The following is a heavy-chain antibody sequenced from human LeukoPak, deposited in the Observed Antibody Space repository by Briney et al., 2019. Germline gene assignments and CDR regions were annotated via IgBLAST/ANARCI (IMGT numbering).Heavy chain of an antibody. J-gene: IGHJ4*02. V-gene: IGHV1-69*04. D-gene: IGHD5-18*01. Sequence: SVKVSCKASGGTFSSYAISWVRQAPGQGLEWMGRIIPILGIANYAQKLQGRVTMTTDTSTSTAYMELRSLRSDDTAVYYCARRFKRGYSYGPFDYWGQGTLVTVSS. CDR3: ARRFKRGYSYGPFDY. CDR1: GGTFSSYA. CDR2: IIPILGIA.